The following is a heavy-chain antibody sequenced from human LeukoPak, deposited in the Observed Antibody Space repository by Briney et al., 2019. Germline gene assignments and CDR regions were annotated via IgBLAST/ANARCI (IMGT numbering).Heavy chain of an antibody. CDR1: GFSLADSS. CDR3: TRDSYGHDPRNSFDY. V-gene: IGHV3-49*03. CDR2: IAGKPYGETI. D-gene: IGHD3-16*01. Sequence: GGSLRLSCIVSGFSLADSSMSWFRQTPGKGLEWVGFIAGKPYGETIDYAASVKGRFTISRDDSKSIAYLQMNSLKTEDTAVYYCTRDSYGHDPRNSFDYWGQGTQVTVSS. J-gene: IGHJ4*02.